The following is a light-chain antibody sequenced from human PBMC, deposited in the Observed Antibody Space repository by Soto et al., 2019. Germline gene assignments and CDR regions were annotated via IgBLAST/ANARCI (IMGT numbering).Light chain of an antibody. Sequence: DIQMTQSPSSLSASVGDRVTITCRASQGIANYLAWYQQKPGKVPKLLIYAASTLEPGVPSRFSGSGFGTDFTLSISSLQPEDFATYYCQPYNNWPLTFGGGTKVESK. V-gene: IGKV1-27*01. CDR2: AAS. J-gene: IGKJ4*01. CDR1: QGIANY. CDR3: QPYNNWPLT.